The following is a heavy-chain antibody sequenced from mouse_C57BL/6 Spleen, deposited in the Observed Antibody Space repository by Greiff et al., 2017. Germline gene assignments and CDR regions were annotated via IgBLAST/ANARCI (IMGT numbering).Heavy chain of an antibody. CDR1: GFTFSDYG. CDR3: AREDGYLAY. V-gene: IGHV5-17*01. D-gene: IGHD2-3*01. CDR2: ISSGSSTI. J-gene: IGHJ3*01. Sequence: EVKVEESGGGLVQPGGSLKLSCAASGFTFSDYGMPWVRQAPEKGLEWVAYISSGSSTIYYADTVKGRFTISRDNAKNTLFLQMTSLRSEDTAMYYCAREDGYLAYWGQGTLVTVSA.